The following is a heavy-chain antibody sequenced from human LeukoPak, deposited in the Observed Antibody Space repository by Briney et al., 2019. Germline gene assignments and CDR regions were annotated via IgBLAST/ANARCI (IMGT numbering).Heavy chain of an antibody. D-gene: IGHD2-15*01. CDR3: ASGLGYCSGGSCSYYFDY. Sequence: SETLSLTCTVSGGSVSSGSYYWSWIRQPPGKGLEWIGHIYYSGSTNYNPSLKSRVTISVDTSKNQFSLKLSSVTAADTAVYYCASGLGYCSGGSCSYYFDYWGQGTLVTVSS. J-gene: IGHJ4*02. CDR1: GGSVSSGSYY. CDR2: IYYSGST. V-gene: IGHV4-61*01.